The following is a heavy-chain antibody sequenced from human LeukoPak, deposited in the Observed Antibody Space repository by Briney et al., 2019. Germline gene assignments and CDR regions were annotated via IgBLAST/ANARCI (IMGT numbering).Heavy chain of an antibody. Sequence: ASVKVSCKASGYTFTSYGISWVRQAPGQGLEWMGRINPNSGGTNYAQKFQGRVTMTRDTSISTAYMELSRLRSDDTAVYYCAINSGPNDYWGQGTLVTVSS. CDR1: GYTFTSYG. CDR2: INPNSGGT. V-gene: IGHV1-2*06. D-gene: IGHD4-23*01. CDR3: AINSGPNDY. J-gene: IGHJ4*02.